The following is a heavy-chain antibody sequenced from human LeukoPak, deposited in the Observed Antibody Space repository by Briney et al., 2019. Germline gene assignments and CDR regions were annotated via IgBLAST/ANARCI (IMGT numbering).Heavy chain of an antibody. D-gene: IGHD6-13*01. CDR3: TRGPGSTWCSDY. J-gene: IGHJ4*02. V-gene: IGHV3-66*02. CDR2: IYSGGDT. CDR1: GFTVSSNY. Sequence: ESGGSLRLSCAASGFTVSSNYMNWVRQAPGKGLEWVSIIYSGGDTYYADSVKGRFTISRDNSKNTLYLQMNSLRAEDTAVYYCTRGPGSTWCSDYWGQGTLVTVSS.